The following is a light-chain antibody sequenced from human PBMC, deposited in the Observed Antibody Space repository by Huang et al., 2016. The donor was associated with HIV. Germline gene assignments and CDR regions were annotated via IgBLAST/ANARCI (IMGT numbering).Light chain of an antibody. CDR2: AAT. J-gene: IGKJ2*01. V-gene: IGKV3-20*01. CDR1: QSLSHSF. CDR3: HQYGTSPYT. Sequence: EVLLTQSPGTLSSSPGEIVTVSCRASQSLSHSFIAWYQQRPGQAPRLLISAATTRAAGIPDRFSGSGSGTDFTLTINRLEPSDFAVYYCHQYGTSPYTFGQGTNLDVK.